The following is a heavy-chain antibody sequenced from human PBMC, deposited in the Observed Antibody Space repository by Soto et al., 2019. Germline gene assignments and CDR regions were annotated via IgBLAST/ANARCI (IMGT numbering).Heavy chain of an antibody. Sequence: ASVKVSCKASGYTFTSYGISWVRQAPGQGLEWMGWISAYNGNTNYAQKLQGRVTMTTDTSTSTAYMELRSLRSDDTAVYYCARKLTPWYSSGWPLDYWGQGTLVTVSS. CDR1: GYTFTSYG. D-gene: IGHD6-19*01. J-gene: IGHJ4*02. CDR3: ARKLTPWYSSGWPLDY. V-gene: IGHV1-18*01. CDR2: ISAYNGNT.